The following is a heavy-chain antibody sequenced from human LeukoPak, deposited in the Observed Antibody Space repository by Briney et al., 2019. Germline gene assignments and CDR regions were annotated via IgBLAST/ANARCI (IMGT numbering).Heavy chain of an antibody. CDR3: PFRAGEDNFDP. J-gene: IGHJ5*02. V-gene: IGHV1-69*05. CDR2: IIPIFGTA. CDR1: GYTFTSYA. Sequence: SSVTVSCKASGYTFTSYAISWVRQAPGQGLEWVGGIIPIFGTANYAQKFQGRVTLTTDESTSTAYMEPSSLRSKDTAVYFFPFRAGEDNFDPWGQGTLVTVSS. D-gene: IGHD6-19*01.